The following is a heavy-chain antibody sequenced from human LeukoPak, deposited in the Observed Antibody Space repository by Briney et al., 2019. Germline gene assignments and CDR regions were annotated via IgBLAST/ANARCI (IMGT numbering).Heavy chain of an antibody. CDR3: ARGQQLWLRGVDY. CDR1: GFTFSSYG. CDR2: IWYDGSNK. J-gene: IGHJ4*02. V-gene: IGHV3-33*01. Sequence: GGSLRLSCAASGFTFSSYGMHWVRQAPGKGLERVAVIWYDGSNKYYADSVKGRFTISRDNSKNTLYLQMNSLRAEDTAVYYCARGQQLWLRGVDYWGQGTLVTVSS. D-gene: IGHD5-18*01.